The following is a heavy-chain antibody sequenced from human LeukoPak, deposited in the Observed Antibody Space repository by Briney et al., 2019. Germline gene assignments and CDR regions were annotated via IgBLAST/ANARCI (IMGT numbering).Heavy chain of an antibody. J-gene: IGHJ6*02. CDR3: ARDGDIAAAAPYYYGMDV. D-gene: IGHD6-13*01. Sequence: GGSLRLSCAASGFTFSSYAMHWVRQAPGKGLEWVAVISYDGSNKYYADSVKSRFTISRDNSKNTLYLQMNSLRAEDTAVYYCARDGDIAAAAPYYYGMDVWGQGTTVTVSS. CDR1: GFTFSSYA. V-gene: IGHV3-30-3*01. CDR2: ISYDGSNK.